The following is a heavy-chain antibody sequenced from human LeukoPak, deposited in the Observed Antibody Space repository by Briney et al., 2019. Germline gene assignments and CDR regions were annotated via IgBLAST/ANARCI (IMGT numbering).Heavy chain of an antibody. V-gene: IGHV1-69*04. CDR1: GGTFSSYA. Sequence: ASVKVSCKASGGTFSSYAISWVRQAPGQGLEWMGRIIPILGIANYAQKFQGRVTITADKSTSTAYMELSSLRSEDTAVYYCARDHRRGQWLVRGAYWFDPWGQGTLVTVSS. D-gene: IGHD6-19*01. CDR2: IIPILGIA. CDR3: ARDHRRGQWLVRGAYWFDP. J-gene: IGHJ5*02.